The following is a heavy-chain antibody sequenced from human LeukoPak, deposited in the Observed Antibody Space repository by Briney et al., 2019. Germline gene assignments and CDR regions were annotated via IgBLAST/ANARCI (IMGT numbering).Heavy chain of an antibody. J-gene: IGHJ1*01. CDR1: GYTFTGYY. V-gene: IGHV1-2*02. CDR3: PREDQLLRLGYFQH. Sequence: ASVKVSCKASGYTFTGYYIHCVRQAAGQGLEWMGWINPNSGGTNYAQKFQGRVTMTRDSSIRTAYTALSRLRSHATAVSYCPREDQLLRLGYFQHWGQGTLVTVSS. CDR2: INPNSGGT. D-gene: IGHD2-2*01.